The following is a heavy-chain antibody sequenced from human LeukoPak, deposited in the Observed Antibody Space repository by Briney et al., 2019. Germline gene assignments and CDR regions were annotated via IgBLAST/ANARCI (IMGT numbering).Heavy chain of an antibody. J-gene: IGHJ4*02. Sequence: PGGSLRLSCAASGFTFRSYAMHWVRQAPGKVLEGVAVISYDGSNKYYADSVKGRFTISRDNSKNTLYLQMNSLRAEDTAVYYCARYDYGDYYFDYWGQGTRVTVSS. CDR2: ISYDGSNK. V-gene: IGHV3-30*04. D-gene: IGHD4-17*01. CDR1: GFTFRSYA. CDR3: ARYDYGDYYFDY.